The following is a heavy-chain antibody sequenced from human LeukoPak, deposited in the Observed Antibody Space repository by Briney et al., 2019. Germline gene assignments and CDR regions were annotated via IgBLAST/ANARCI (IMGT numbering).Heavy chain of an antibody. CDR3: ARGRSTCYPYYFED. CDR2: INPNSGRT. V-gene: IGHV1-8*03. J-gene: IGHJ4*02. Sequence: ASVKVSCKASGYTFTSYDIHWVRQATGQGLEWMGWINPNSGRTGYAQKFQGRVTITRNTSISTAYMELSGLRAEDTAVYYCARGRSTCYPYYFEDWGQGTLVTASS. CDR1: GYTFTSYD. D-gene: IGHD2-15*01.